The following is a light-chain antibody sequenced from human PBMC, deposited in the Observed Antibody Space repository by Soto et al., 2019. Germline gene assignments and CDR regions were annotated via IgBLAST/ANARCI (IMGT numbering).Light chain of an antibody. V-gene: IGLV2-14*01. CDR3: SSYTTSSTL. CDR2: EVS. J-gene: IGLJ2*01. Sequence: QSALTQPASVSGSPGQSITISCTGTSSDVGGYNYVSWYQQHPGKAPKLMIYEVSNRPSGVSSRFSGSKSGNTASLTISGLQAEDEADYYCSSYTTSSTLFGGGTKPTVL. CDR1: SSDVGGYNY.